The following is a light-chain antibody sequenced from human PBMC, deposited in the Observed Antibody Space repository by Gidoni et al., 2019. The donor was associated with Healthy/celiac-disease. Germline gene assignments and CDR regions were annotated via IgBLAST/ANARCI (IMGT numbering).Light chain of an antibody. V-gene: IGLV1-51*02. CDR1: SSNIGNNY. CDR2: ENN. CDR3: GTWDSSLSRGV. Sequence: SVLTQPPSVSAAPGQKVTISCSGSSSNIGNNYVSWYQQLPGTAPKLLIYENNKRPAGIPDRFSGSKSGTSATLGITGLQTGDEADYYCGTWDSSLSRGVFGGGTKLTVL. J-gene: IGLJ2*01.